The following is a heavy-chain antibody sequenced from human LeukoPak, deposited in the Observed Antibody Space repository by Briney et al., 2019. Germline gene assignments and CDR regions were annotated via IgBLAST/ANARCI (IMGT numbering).Heavy chain of an antibody. V-gene: IGHV3-33*01. J-gene: IGHJ6*04. CDR1: GFTFSSYG. D-gene: IGHD3-9*01. Sequence: PGRSLRLSCAASGFTFSSYGMHWVRQAPGKGLEWVAVIRYDGSNKYYADSVKGRFTISRDNSKNTLYLQMNSLRAEDTAVYYCARDLRYCMDVWGKGTTVTVSS. CDR3: ARDLRYCMDV. CDR2: IRYDGSNK.